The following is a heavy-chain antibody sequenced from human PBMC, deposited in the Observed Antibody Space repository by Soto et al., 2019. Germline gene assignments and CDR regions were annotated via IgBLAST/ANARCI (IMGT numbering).Heavy chain of an antibody. CDR3: ATTNDSSRWSRDY. CDR2: IYYGGNT. D-gene: IGHD6-19*01. Sequence: SETLSLTCAVSGGSINSNYFWGWVRQAPGRGLEWIGSIYYGGNTYYNPSLKSRVTISADSSKNQFSLNLNSVTAADTAAYYCATTNDSSRWSRDYWGQGILVTVSS. J-gene: IGHJ4*02. V-gene: IGHV4-39*01. CDR1: GGSINSNYF.